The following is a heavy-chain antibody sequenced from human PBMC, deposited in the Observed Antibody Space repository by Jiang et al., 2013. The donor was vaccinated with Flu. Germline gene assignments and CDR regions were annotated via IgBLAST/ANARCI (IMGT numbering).Heavy chain of an antibody. J-gene: IGHJ2*01. Sequence: GSISSYYWSWIRQPPGKGLEWIGYIYYSGSTNYNPSLKSRVTISVDTSKNQXSLKLSSVTAADTAVYYCASQMRELRGYWYFDLWGRGTLVTVSS. CDR1: GSISSYY. D-gene: IGHD3-10*01. CDR3: ASQMRELRGYWYFDL. CDR2: IYYSGST. V-gene: IGHV4-59*01.